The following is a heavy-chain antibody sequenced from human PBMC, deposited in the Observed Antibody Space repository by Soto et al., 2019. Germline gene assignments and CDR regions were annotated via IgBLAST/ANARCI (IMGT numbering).Heavy chain of an antibody. Sequence: QVQLVQSGAEVKKPGASVKVSCKASGYTFNSYGISWVRQAPGQGLEWMGWINAYNGNTNYAQKLQGRVTMTTDAATSTAYMALRSLRSDDTAVYYCARDPVAGTYFDYWGQGALVTVSS. D-gene: IGHD6-19*01. CDR1: GYTFNSYG. V-gene: IGHV1-18*01. CDR3: ARDPVAGTYFDY. J-gene: IGHJ4*02. CDR2: INAYNGNT.